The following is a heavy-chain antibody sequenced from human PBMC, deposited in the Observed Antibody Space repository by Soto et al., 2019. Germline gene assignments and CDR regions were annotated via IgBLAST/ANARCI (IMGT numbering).Heavy chain of an antibody. J-gene: IGHJ6*02. CDR1: GFTFRNHA. D-gene: IGHD2-15*01. CDR2: IAHDGSNA. Sequence: QVQLVESGGGVVQPGGSLRLSCAASGFTFRNHAMHWVRQAPGKGLECLAVIAHDGSNAFYRDSVKGRFTVSRDNSKNAPDLYMNRLRSEDTGVYYCARGDREDILVVVGARPGEYGTDIWGQGTTVIVSS. CDR3: ARGDREDILVVVGARPGEYGTDI. V-gene: IGHV3-30-3*01.